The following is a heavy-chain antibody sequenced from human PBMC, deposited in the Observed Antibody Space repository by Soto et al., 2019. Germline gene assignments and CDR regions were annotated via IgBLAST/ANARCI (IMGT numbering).Heavy chain of an antibody. CDR2: IKYSGTT. V-gene: IGHV4-39*01. D-gene: IGHD1-26*01. CDR1: FSTIRTSRCH. CDR3: ARHGITGSYYDAFDI. J-gene: IGHJ3*02. Sequence: SEPLSRTSTASFSTIRTSRCHCGRIRQPPGKGLEWIASIKYSGTTFYNPSLRSRVTLSVDTSKNQFALKLSSVTAAETAVYYCARHGITGSYYDAFDIWGQGTMVT.